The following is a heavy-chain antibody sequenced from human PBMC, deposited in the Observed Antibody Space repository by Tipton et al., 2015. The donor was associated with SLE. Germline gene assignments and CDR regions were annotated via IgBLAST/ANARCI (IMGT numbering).Heavy chain of an antibody. V-gene: IGHV4-39*07. CDR1: GASITSRTYY. CDR2: MCCGGTT. J-gene: IGHJ4*02. D-gene: IGHD2-15*01. CDR3: ATKKRCRGGSCYHY. Sequence: TLSLTCTVSGASITSRTYYWGWIRQAPGKGPEWIGSMCCGGTTYYNPSLMSRVTISVDTSKNQFSLQLGSVTAADTAVYYCATKKRCRGGSCYHYWGQGTLVTVSS.